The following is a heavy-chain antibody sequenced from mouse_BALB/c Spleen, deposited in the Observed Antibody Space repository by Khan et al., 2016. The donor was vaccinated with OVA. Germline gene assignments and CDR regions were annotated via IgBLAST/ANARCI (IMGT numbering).Heavy chain of an antibody. CDR3: TGLAYYYNSEGFAY. J-gene: IGHJ3*01. V-gene: IGHV5-6*01. Sequence: EVELVESGGDLVKPGASLKLSCAASGFTFSTYGMSWVRQTPDKRLEWVAAISSGGSYTYYPDSVKGRFTISRDNAKNTLYLQMSSLKSEDTAMYYCTGLAYYYNSEGFAYWGQGTLVTVSA. D-gene: IGHD1-1*01. CDR2: ISSGGSYT. CDR1: GFTFSTYG.